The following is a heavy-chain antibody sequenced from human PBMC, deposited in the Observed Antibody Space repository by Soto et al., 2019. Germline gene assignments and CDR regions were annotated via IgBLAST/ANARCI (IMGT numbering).Heavy chain of an antibody. CDR3: TVWGLGTDFRAA. CDR1: GFTFSDYY. J-gene: IGHJ4*02. D-gene: IGHD3-16*01. CDR2: SKNKADSYTT. Sequence: EVQLVESGGGLVQPGGALRLSCAASGFTFSDYYMDWVRQAPGKGLEWVGRSKNKADSYTTEYAASVKGRLSISRDGSKNALYLKMHSLKTEDTVVDYCTVWGLGTDFRAAWGQGILVTVSS. V-gene: IGHV3-72*01.